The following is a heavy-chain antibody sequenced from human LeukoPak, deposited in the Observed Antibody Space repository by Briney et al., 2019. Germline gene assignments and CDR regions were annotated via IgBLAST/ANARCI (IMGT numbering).Heavy chain of an antibody. V-gene: IGHV1-18*01. J-gene: IGHJ4*02. CDR1: GYTFTSYG. CDR3: AREAAVSGYYFCYFDY. Sequence: ASVKVSCKASGYTFTSYGISWVRQAPGQGLEWMGWISAYNGNTNYAQKLQGRVTMTTDTSTSTAYMELRSLRSDDTAVYYCAREAAVSGYYFCYFDYWGQGTLVTVSS. D-gene: IGHD3-22*01. CDR2: ISAYNGNT.